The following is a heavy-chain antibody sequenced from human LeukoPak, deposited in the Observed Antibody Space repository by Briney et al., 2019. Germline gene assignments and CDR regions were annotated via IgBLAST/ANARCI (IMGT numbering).Heavy chain of an antibody. Sequence: PGGSLRLSCAASGFTFSGYGMTWVRQAPGKGLEWVSGISSSGGSTYYADSVKGRFTISRDNFKNTVFLQMSSLSAEDTAVYYCAKTMGALDHDYWGQGTLVTVSS. CDR2: ISSSGGST. CDR1: GFTFSGYG. D-gene: IGHD1-26*01. J-gene: IGHJ4*02. CDR3: AKTMGALDHDY. V-gene: IGHV3-23*01.